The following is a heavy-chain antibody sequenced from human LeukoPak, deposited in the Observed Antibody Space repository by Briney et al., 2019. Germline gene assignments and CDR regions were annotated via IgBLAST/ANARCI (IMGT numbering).Heavy chain of an antibody. V-gene: IGHV4-59*01. CDR2: IYYSGST. J-gene: IGHJ3*02. CDR3: ARDESSLRAFDI. CDR1: GGSISSYY. Sequence: SETLSLTCTVSGGSISSYYWSWIRQPPGKGLEWIGYIYYSGSTSYNPSLKNRVTISVDTSKNQFSLKLSSVTAADTAVYYCARDESSLRAFDIWGQGTMVTVSS.